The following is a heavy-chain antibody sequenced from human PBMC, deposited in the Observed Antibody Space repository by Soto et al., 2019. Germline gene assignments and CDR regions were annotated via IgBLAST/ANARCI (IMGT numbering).Heavy chain of an antibody. CDR3: ARDRLYGAGLIDV. D-gene: IGHD3-10*01. CDR1: GFTFSSYG. J-gene: IGHJ6*02. Sequence: GGSLRLSCAASGFTFSSYGMHWVRQAPGKGLEWVAVISSDGSDKYYADSVKGRFTISRDNSKNTLYVQLNRMRAEDTAPYYCARDRLYGAGLIDVWGQGTTVTVSS. CDR2: ISSDGSDK. V-gene: IGHV3-30-3*01.